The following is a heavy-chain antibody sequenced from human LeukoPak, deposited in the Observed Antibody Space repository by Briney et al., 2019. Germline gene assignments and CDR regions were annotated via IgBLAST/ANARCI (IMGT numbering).Heavy chain of an antibody. D-gene: IGHD4-17*01. CDR3: AKSLEYGARGGAFDI. V-gene: IGHV3-23*01. CDR2: ISGSGDST. J-gene: IGHJ3*02. CDR1: GFTFSSHA. Sequence: PGESLRLSCAASGFTFSSHAMTWVRQAPGKGLEWVSAISGSGDSTYYADSVRGRFTISRDNSKNTLFLQMNSLRAEDTALYYCAKSLEYGARGGAFDIWGQGTMVTVSS.